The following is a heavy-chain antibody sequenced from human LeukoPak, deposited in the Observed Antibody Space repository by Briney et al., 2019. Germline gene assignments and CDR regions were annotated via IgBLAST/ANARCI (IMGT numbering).Heavy chain of an antibody. CDR3: ASVHTYASDAFDM. V-gene: IGHV4-4*07. D-gene: IGHD5-18*01. CDR2: IYTNGKT. J-gene: IGHJ3*02. CDR1: RDSINIYY. Sequence: SETLSLTCTVSRDSINIYYWSCIWHPAGEGLECIWRIYTNGKTTFNPSRKGRVSMSVDTYRNQFSLTLSSLTVADTAVYYCASVHTYASDAFDMWGQGTMVTVSS.